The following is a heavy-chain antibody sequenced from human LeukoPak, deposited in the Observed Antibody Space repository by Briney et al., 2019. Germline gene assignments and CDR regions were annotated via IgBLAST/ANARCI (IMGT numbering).Heavy chain of an antibody. CDR2: IYYSGST. CDR1: GGSISSSSYY. J-gene: IGHJ4*02. D-gene: IGHD2-15*01. CDR3: GSQWYYFDF. Sequence: SETLSLTCTVSGGSISSSSYYWGWIRQPPGKGLEGIGSIYYSGSTYYNPSLKSRVTISVDTSKNQFSLELSSVPAADTAVYYCGSQWYYFDFWGQGTLVTVSS. V-gene: IGHV4-39*01.